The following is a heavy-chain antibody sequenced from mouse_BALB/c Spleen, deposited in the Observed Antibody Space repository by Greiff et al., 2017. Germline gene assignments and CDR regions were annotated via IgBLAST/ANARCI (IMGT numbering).Heavy chain of an antibody. CDR3: ARRGLYDGYYVSFDY. V-gene: IGHV1-4*02. CDR2: INPSSGYT. J-gene: IGHJ2*01. Sequence: QVQLQQSAAELARPGASVKMSCKASGYTFTSYTMHWVKQRPGQGLEWIGYINPSSGYTEYNQKFKDKTTLTADKSSSTAYMQLSSLTSEDSAVYYCARRGLYDGYYVSFDYWGQGTTLTVSS. CDR1: GYTFTSYT. D-gene: IGHD2-3*01.